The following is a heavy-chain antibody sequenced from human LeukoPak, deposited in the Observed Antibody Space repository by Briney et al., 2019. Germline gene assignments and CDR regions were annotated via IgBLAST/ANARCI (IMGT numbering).Heavy chain of an antibody. D-gene: IGHD2/OR15-2a*01. Sequence: GGSLRLSCEASGFTFSSYWMSWVRQAPGKGLEWVAHIKEDESDEYYVDSVKGRFTISKDNAKNTVYLQMNNLRAEDTAVYYCVSFYETYWGRGTLVTVSS. V-gene: IGHV3-7*01. CDR1: GFTFSSYW. CDR3: VSFYETY. CDR2: IKEDESDE. J-gene: IGHJ4*02.